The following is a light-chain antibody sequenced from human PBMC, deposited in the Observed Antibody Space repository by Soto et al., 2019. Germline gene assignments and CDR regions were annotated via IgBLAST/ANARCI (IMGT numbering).Light chain of an antibody. CDR3: QQYYSYPWT. CDR1: QGISSY. V-gene: IGKV1-8*01. J-gene: IGKJ1*01. Sequence: AIRMTQSPSSFSASTGDRVTITCRASQGISSYLGWYQQKPGKAPKLLIYAASTVQSGVPSRFSGSGSGTDFTLTISCLQSEDFATYYCQQYYSYPWTFGQGTKVEIK. CDR2: AAS.